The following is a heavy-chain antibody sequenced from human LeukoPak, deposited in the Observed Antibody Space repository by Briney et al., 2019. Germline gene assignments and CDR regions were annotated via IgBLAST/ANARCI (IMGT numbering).Heavy chain of an antibody. CDR1: GFTFSSYW. CDR3: ARSLGSSGYQDY. CDR2: INSDGSST. Sequence: GGSLTLSCAASGFTFSSYWMHWVRQAPGKGLVWVSRINSDGSSTSYADSVKGRFTISRDNAKNTVYLQMNSLRAEDTAVYYCARSLGSSGYQDYWGQGTLVTVSS. V-gene: IGHV3-74*01. D-gene: IGHD3-22*01. J-gene: IGHJ4*02.